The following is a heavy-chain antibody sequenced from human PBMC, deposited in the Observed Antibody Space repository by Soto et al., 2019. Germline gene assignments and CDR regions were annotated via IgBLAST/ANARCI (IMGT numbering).Heavy chain of an antibody. J-gene: IGHJ5*02. CDR2: INHSGST. CDR3: ARGIDYPWFDP. CDR1: GGSCSGYY. V-gene: IGHV4-34*01. Sequence: TSEILSLTCAVYGGSCSGYYWSWIRQPPGKGLEWIGEINHSGSTNYNPSLKSRVTISVDTSKNQFSLKLSSVTAADTAVYYCARGIDYPWFDPWGQGTLVTVSS. D-gene: IGHD4-17*01.